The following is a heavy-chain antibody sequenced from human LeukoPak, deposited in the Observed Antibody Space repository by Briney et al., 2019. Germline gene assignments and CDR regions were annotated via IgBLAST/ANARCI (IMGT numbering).Heavy chain of an antibody. J-gene: IGHJ4*02. CDR2: IIPILGIA. D-gene: IGHD2-15*01. CDR3: AGGRLDIVVVVDALDY. V-gene: IGHV1-69*04. Sequence: ASVKVSCNASGGTFTRYAISWGRQAPGHGVEWMGRIIPILGIADYAQKFQGRVTITANKSTSTASMELSSLRSEDTAVYYCAGGRLDIVVVVDALDYWGQGTLVTVSS. CDR1: GGTFTRYA.